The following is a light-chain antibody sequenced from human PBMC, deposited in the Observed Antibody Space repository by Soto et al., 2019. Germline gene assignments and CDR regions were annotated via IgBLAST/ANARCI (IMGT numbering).Light chain of an antibody. Sequence: ENVLTQFPGTLSLSPGERATLSCRASETVNNNYLGWYQQKPGQAPRLLIRGASIRATGIPDRFSGSGSATDFTLTISRVEPEDFAVYFCQQYGSSPLTFGGGTKVEIK. V-gene: IGKV3-20*01. CDR2: GAS. CDR1: ETVNNNY. CDR3: QQYGSSPLT. J-gene: IGKJ4*01.